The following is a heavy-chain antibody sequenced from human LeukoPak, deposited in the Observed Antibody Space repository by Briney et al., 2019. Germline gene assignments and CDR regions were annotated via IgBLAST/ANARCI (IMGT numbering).Heavy chain of an antibody. J-gene: IGHJ4*02. Sequence: GGSLRLSCAASGFTFSSSWMTWVRQAPGKGLEWLANIKGDGSDKNYVDSVRGRFTISRDNAKNSLFLQMSSLRGEDTALYYCATEHWGPNSWGQGTLVTVSS. CDR2: IKGDGSDK. CDR1: GFTFSSSW. CDR3: ATEHWGPNS. V-gene: IGHV3-7*01. D-gene: IGHD3-16*01.